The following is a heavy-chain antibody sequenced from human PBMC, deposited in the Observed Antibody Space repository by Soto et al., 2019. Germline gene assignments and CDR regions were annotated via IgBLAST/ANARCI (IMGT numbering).Heavy chain of an antibody. CDR1: GGFISSYY. CDR3: ARAGYSIYVSNFCYYMVV. CDR2: IYYSGST. J-gene: IGHJ6*03. Sequence: SETLSLTCTVSGGFISSYYWSWNRQPPGKGLEWIGYIYYSGSTNYNPALKSRVTISVDTSKNQFSLKLSSVTAADTAVYYCARAGYSIYVSNFCYYMVVWGKGTTVTVSS. V-gene: IGHV4-59*01. D-gene: IGHD4-4*01.